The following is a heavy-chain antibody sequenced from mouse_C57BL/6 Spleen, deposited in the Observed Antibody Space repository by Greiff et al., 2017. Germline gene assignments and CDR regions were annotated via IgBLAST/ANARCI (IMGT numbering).Heavy chain of an antibody. Sequence: EVKVVESGGGLVKPGVSLKLSCAASGFTFSSYAMSWVRQTPEKRLEWVATISDGGSYTYYPDNVKGRFTISRDNAKNNLYLQMSHLKSEDTAMYYCAREGTGTLALGYWGQGTTLTVSS. V-gene: IGHV5-4*01. CDR2: ISDGGSYT. CDR3: AREGTGTLALGY. D-gene: IGHD4-1*01. CDR1: GFTFSSYA. J-gene: IGHJ2*01.